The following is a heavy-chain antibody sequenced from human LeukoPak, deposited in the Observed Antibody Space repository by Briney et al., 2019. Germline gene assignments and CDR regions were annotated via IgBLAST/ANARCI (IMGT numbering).Heavy chain of an antibody. CDR3: ARGLGIPGVYPDLRF. Sequence: ASVKVSCKASGYMFTSHGINWVRQATGQGLEWMGWMNPNSGNTGYAQKFQGRVTMTRDTSISTAYMELSSLRSEDTAVYYCARGLGIPGVYPDLRFWGQGTLVTVSS. CDR1: GYMFTSHG. J-gene: IGHJ4*02. D-gene: IGHD5/OR15-5a*01. V-gene: IGHV1-8*02. CDR2: MNPNSGNT.